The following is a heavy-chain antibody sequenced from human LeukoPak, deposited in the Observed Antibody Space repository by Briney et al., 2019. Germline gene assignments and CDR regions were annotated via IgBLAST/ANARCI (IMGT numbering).Heavy chain of an antibody. J-gene: IGHJ4*02. CDR1: GGSISSHY. Sequence: PSETLSLTCTVSGGSISSHYWSWIRQPPGKGLEWIAYMYDGVNTKDNPSLTSRVTLSADTSKNQFSLRLSSVTAADTAVYYCATIKRGDIYGYFDFWGQGILVTVSS. D-gene: IGHD5-18*01. CDR3: ATIKRGDIYGYFDF. V-gene: IGHV4-59*11. CDR2: MYDGVNT.